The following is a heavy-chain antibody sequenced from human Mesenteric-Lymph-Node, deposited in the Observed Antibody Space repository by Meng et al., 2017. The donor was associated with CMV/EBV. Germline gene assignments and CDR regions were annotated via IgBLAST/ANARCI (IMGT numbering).Heavy chain of an antibody. CDR3: ARGYYGSGSYPVDY. V-gene: IGHV3-7*04. Sequence: GGSLRLSCAAGGFTFSSYAMSWVRQAPGKGLEWVANIKQDGSEKYYVDSVKGRFTISRDNAKNSLFLQMNTLRAEDTAVYYCARGYYGSGSYPVDYWGQGTLVTVSS. D-gene: IGHD3-10*01. CDR2: IKQDGSEK. J-gene: IGHJ4*02. CDR1: GFTFSSYA.